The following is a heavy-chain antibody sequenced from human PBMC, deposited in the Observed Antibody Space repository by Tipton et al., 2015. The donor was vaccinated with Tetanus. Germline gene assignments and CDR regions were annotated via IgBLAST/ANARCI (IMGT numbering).Heavy chain of an antibody. D-gene: IGHD6-19*01. CDR1: GFIVSSHY. V-gene: IGHV3-53*01. J-gene: IGHJ2*01. Sequence: SLRLSCVASGFIVSSHYMSWVRQAPGKGLEWVSVMYSGGDTYYVDSVKGRFTISRDNAKNTLFLQMSSLRGEDTAVYYCARGSTGWANWYFDLWGRGTRVTVSS. CDR2: MYSGGDT. CDR3: ARGSTGWANWYFDL.